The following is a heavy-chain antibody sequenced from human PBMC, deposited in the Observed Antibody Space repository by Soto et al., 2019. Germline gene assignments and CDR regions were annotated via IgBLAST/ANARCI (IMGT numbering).Heavy chain of an antibody. CDR2: IIPIFGTA. D-gene: IGHD3-10*01. CDR3: ARDGVIMVRGVIITGYYGMDV. Sequence: SVKVSCKASGGTFSSYAISWVRQAPGQGLEWMGGIIPIFGTANYAQKFQGRVTITADESTSTAYMELSSLRSEDTAVYYCARDGVIMVRGVIITGYYGMDVWGQGTTVTVSS. CDR1: GGTFSSYA. V-gene: IGHV1-69*13. J-gene: IGHJ6*02.